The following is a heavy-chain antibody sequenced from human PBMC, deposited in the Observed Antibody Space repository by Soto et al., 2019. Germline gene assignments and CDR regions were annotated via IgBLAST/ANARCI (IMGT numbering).Heavy chain of an antibody. V-gene: IGHV1-2*04. CDR3: VRDRAGSSTYYFDY. J-gene: IGHJ4*02. Sequence: QVQLVQSGAEVKKPGASVKVSCKASGYTFTGYYMHWVRQAPGQGLEWMGWINPNSGGTNYAQKFQGWVTMTRDTSISTAYMELSRLRSDDTAVYYCVRDRAGSSTYYFDYWGQGTLVTVSS. D-gene: IGHD6-13*01. CDR1: GYTFTGYY. CDR2: INPNSGGT.